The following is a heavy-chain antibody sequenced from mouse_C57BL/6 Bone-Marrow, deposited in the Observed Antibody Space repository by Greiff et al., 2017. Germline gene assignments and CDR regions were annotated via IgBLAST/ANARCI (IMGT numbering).Heavy chain of an antibody. V-gene: IGHV1-81*01. CDR3: AREGTYYRNYEGY. CDR2: IYPRSGNT. CDR1: GYTFTSYG. J-gene: IGHJ2*01. D-gene: IGHD2-5*01. Sequence: VQLQQSGAELARPGASVKLSCKASGYTFTSYGISWVKQRTGQGLEWIGEIYPRSGNTYYNEKFKGKATLTADKSSSTAYMELRSLTSEDSAVYFCAREGTYYRNYEGYWGQGTTLTVSS.